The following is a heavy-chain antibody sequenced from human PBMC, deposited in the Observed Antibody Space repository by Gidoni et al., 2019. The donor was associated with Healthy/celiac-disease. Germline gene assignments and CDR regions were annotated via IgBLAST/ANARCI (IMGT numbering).Heavy chain of an antibody. CDR1: GYSFTSYW. Sequence: EVQLVQSGAEVKKPGESLKISCKGSGYSFTSYWIGWVRQMPGKGLEWMGIIYPGDSDTRYSPSFQGQVTISADKSISTAYLQWSSLKASDTAMYYCARGFSYSYGLGPLGKVFDYWGQGTLVTVSS. CDR3: ARGFSYSYGLGPLGKVFDY. V-gene: IGHV5-51*03. J-gene: IGHJ4*02. CDR2: IYPGDSDT. D-gene: IGHD5-18*01.